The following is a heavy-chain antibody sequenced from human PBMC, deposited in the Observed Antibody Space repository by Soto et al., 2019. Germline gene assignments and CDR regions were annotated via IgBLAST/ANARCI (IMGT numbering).Heavy chain of an antibody. CDR3: ARGRYGDY. J-gene: IGHJ4*02. Sequence: QVHLVQSGAEVKKPGASVKVSCKASGYTFTSYGITWVRQAPGQGLEWMGWISAHNGNTDYAQKLQGRVIVTRDTSTGTAYMGLRSLRSDDTAVYYWARGRYGDYWGQGALVTVSS. V-gene: IGHV1-18*01. CDR1: GYTFTSYG. CDR2: ISAHNGNT. D-gene: IGHD1-1*01.